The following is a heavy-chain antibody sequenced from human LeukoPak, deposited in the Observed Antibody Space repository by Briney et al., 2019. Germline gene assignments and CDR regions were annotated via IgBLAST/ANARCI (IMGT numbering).Heavy chain of an antibody. V-gene: IGHV4-39*01. Sequence: PGGSLRLSCAASGFTFSSYSMNWIRQPPGKGLEWIGSIYYSGSTYYNPSLKSRVTISVDTSKNQFSLKLSSVTAADTAVYYCARHLSQNWFDPWGQGTLVTVSS. CDR1: GFTFSSYS. J-gene: IGHJ5*02. CDR3: ARHLSQNWFDP. CDR2: IYYSGST. D-gene: IGHD3-16*01.